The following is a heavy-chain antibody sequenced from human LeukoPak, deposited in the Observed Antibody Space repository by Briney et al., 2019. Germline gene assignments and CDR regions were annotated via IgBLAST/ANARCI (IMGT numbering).Heavy chain of an antibody. V-gene: IGHV3-23*01. Sequence: PGGSLRLSCTASGFTFSSYAMSWVRQAPGKGLEWVSGISGSGGSTYYADSVKGRFTISRDNSKNTLHLQMNSLSAPDPAGFFCAKVRGLPSYYFDYWGQGALVTVSS. CDR1: GFTFSSYA. CDR3: AKVRGLPSYYFDY. J-gene: IGHJ4*02. CDR2: ISGSGGST.